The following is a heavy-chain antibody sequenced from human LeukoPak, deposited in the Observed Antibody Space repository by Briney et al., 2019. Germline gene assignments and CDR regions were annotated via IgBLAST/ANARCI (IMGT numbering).Heavy chain of an antibody. J-gene: IGHJ4*02. CDR2: ISHSGST. Sequence: KASETLSLTCAVSGYSISSGYYWGWIRQPPGKGLDWIGSISHSGSTYYNPSLKSRVTISVDTSKNQFSLKLSSVTAADTAVYYCARARGDGYNFDYWGQGTLVTVSS. CDR3: ARARGDGYNFDY. V-gene: IGHV4-38-2*01. D-gene: IGHD5-24*01. CDR1: GYSISSGYY.